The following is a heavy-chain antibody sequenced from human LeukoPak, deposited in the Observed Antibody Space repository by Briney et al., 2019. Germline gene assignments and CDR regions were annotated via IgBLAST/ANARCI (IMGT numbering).Heavy chain of an antibody. J-gene: IGHJ5*02. CDR1: GGSFSGYY. D-gene: IGHD3-10*01. V-gene: IGHV4-34*01. CDR3: ARARVRGTYYYGSGRPGYNWFDP. Sequence: SETLSLTCAVYGGSFSGYYWSWIRQPPGKGLEWIGEINHSGSTNCNPSLKSRVTISVDTSKNQFSLKLSSVTAADTAVYYCARARVRGTYYYGSGRPGYNWFDPWGQGTLVTVSS. CDR2: INHSGST.